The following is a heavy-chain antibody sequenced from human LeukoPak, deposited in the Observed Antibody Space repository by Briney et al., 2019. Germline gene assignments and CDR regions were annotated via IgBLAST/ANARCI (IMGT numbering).Heavy chain of an antibody. CDR2: ICHTGTT. J-gene: IGHJ6*02. V-gene: IGHV4-59*01. Sequence: PSETLSLTCTVSGASMINYCWNWIRQPPGKGLEWIGYICHTGTTNSNPSLKSRVTKSIDTSKNQFSLKLTSVTAADTAVYYCARCVGATGPGYYYYYGMDVWGQGTTVTVSS. D-gene: IGHD1-26*01. CDR1: GASMINYC. CDR3: ARCVGATGPGYYYYYGMDV.